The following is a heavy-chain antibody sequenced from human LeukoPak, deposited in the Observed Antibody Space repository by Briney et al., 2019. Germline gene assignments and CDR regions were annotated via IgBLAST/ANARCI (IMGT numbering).Heavy chain of an antibody. CDR3: ARAPLYSGAWYYFDY. D-gene: IGHD6-19*01. CDR1: GGTFSSYA. CDR2: IIPILGTA. J-gene: IGHJ4*02. V-gene: IGHV1-69*13. Sequence: GASVKVSCKASGGTFSSYAISWVRRAPGQGLEWMGGIIPILGTANYAQKFQGRVTITADESTSTAYMELSSLRSEDTAVYYCARAPLYSGAWYYFDYWAQGTLVTVSS.